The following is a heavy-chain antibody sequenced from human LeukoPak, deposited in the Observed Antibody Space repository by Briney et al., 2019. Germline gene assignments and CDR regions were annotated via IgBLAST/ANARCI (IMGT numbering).Heavy chain of an antibody. CDR1: GFTFSSYA. D-gene: IGHD6-6*01. J-gene: IGHJ6*02. CDR2: ISGSGGST. V-gene: IGHV3-23*01. CDR3: AKGSIAARHRSYYYGMDV. Sequence: GGSLRLSCAASGFTFSSYAMSWVRQAPGKGLEWVSAISGSGGSTYYADSVKGRLTISRDNSKNTLYLQMNSLRAEDTAVYYCAKGSIAARHRSYYYGMDVWGQGTTVTVSS.